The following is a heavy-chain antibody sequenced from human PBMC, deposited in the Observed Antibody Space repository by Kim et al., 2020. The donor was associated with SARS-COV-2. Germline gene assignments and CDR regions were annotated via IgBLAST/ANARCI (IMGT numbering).Heavy chain of an antibody. D-gene: IGHD6-13*01. CDR3: ARSVAGRFDY. CDR1: GFTFNIYS. Sequence: GGSLRLSCAASGFTFNIYSMNWVRQTPVKGLEWVSCITSDERTIYYADAVRGRFTISRDNAKNLVYLHMNSLRDEDTAIYYCARSVAGRFDYWGQGALVTVSS. V-gene: IGHV3-48*02. J-gene: IGHJ4*02. CDR2: ITSDERTI.